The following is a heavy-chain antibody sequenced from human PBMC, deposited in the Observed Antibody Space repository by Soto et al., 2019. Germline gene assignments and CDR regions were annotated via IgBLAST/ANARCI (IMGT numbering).Heavy chain of an antibody. J-gene: IGHJ4*02. V-gene: IGHV3-30-3*01. CDR3: AREGVMVSLDY. CDR1: GFTFSSYA. CDR2: ISYDGSNK. D-gene: IGHD3-16*01. Sequence: GGSLRLSCAASGFTFSSYAMHWVRQAPGKGLEWVAVISYDGSNKYYADSVKGRFTISRDNSKNTLYLQMNSLRAEDTAVYYCAREGVMVSLDYWGQGTLVTVSS.